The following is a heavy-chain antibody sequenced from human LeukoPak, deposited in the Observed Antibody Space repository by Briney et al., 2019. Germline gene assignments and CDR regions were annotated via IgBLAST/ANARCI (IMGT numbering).Heavy chain of an antibody. CDR2: IYPGDSDT. CDR3: ARQSQWELPYFDY. CDR1: GYSFTSYW. Sequence: GESLKISCKGSGYSFTSYWIGWVRQMPGKGLEWMGIIYPGDSDTRYSPSFQGQVTIPADKSISTAYLQWSSLKASDTAMYYCARQSQWELPYFDYWGQGTLVTVSS. D-gene: IGHD1-26*01. J-gene: IGHJ4*02. V-gene: IGHV5-51*01.